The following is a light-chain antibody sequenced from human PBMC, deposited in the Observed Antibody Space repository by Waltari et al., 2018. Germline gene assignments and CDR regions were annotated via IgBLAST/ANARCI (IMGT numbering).Light chain of an antibody. CDR2: EST. J-gene: IGLJ2*01. V-gene: IGLV6-57*01. CDR1: SRNICRHY. Sequence: FMLTQPQSMSESPGKTVTISCTRNSRNICRHYVQWFQPRPGRSPTTITYESTLRPSGVPDRFSGSIHSSSNAAYLIISCLKTEDDADYYCQSYNGTNQVVGGGTRLTVL. CDR3: QSYNGTNQV.